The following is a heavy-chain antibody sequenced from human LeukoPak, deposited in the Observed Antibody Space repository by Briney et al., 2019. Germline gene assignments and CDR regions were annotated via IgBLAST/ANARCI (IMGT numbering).Heavy chain of an antibody. D-gene: IGHD3-9*01. J-gene: IGHJ4*02. V-gene: IGHV4-59*01. Sequence: SETLSLTCTVSGGSISSYYWSWIRQPPGKGLEWIGYIYYSGSTNYNPSLKSRVTISVDTSKNQFSLELSSVTAADTAVYYCARISLYYDILTGPFDYWGQGTLVTVSS. CDR2: IYYSGST. CDR1: GGSISSYY. CDR3: ARISLYYDILTGPFDY.